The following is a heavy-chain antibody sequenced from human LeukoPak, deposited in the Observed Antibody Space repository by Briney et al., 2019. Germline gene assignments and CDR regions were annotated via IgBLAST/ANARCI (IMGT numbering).Heavy chain of an antibody. J-gene: IGHJ6*02. Sequence: SDTLSLTCTVSGGSIDNFYWTWIRQPAGRGLEWIGRIYANGDTNYNPSLRSRLTLSVATSRNQFSLSLTSVTAADTAVYYCARETRIRGVSVRESHYFYYYGMDVWGQGTTVTVSS. V-gene: IGHV4-4*07. CDR2: IYANGDT. CDR3: ARETRIRGVSVRESHYFYYYGMDV. CDR1: GGSIDNFY. D-gene: IGHD3-10*01.